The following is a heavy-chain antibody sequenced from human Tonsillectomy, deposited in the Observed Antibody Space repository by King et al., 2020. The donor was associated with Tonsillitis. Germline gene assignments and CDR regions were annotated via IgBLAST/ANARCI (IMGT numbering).Heavy chain of an antibody. Sequence: TLKESGPVLVKPTENLTLTCTVSGFSLINVRMGVSWIRQPPGKALEWLAHIFSNDDKSYSASLKSRLTISKDTSKSQVVLTMTNMDPVDTATYYCARIPQYDYVWGTYRYFDNWGQGTLVTVSS. D-gene: IGHD3-16*02. CDR2: IFSNDDK. CDR1: GFSLINVRMG. CDR3: ARIPQYDYVWGTYRYFDN. V-gene: IGHV2-26*01. J-gene: IGHJ4*02.